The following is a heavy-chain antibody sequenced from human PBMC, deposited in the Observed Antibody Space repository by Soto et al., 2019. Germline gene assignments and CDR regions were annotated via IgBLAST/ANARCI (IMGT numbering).Heavy chain of an antibody. CDR2: ISTYNGNT. CDR3: ARERWQQLGLDAFDI. CDR1: GYTFGRYG. V-gene: IGHV1-18*01. D-gene: IGHD1-1*01. J-gene: IGHJ3*02. Sequence: QVQLVQSGAEVKKPGASVKVSCKASGYTFGRYGFSWVRQAPGQGLEWMGWISTYNGNTKYVQKLQGRVTMTTDTSTNTAYMELRSLRSDDTAVYYCARERWQQLGLDAFDIWGQGTKVTVSS.